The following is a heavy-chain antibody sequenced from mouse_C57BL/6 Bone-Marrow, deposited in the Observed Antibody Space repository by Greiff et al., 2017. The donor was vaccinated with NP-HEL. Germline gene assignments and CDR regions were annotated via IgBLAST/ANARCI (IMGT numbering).Heavy chain of an antibody. CDR2: IYPGDGDT. CDR3: ARGAFYDGYYGGAY. Sequence: QVQLQQSGPELVKPGASVKISCKASGYAFSSSWMNWVKQRPGKGLEWIGRIYPGDGDTNYNGKFKGKATLTADKSSSTAYMQLSSLTSEDSAVYFCARGAFYDGYYGGAYWGQGTLVTVSA. J-gene: IGHJ3*01. CDR1: GYAFSSSW. V-gene: IGHV1-82*01. D-gene: IGHD2-3*01.